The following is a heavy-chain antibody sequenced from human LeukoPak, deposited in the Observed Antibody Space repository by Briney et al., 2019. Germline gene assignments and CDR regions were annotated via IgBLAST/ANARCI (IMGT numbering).Heavy chain of an antibody. J-gene: IGHJ4*02. CDR1: GFTFDDYA. V-gene: IGHV3-9*01. D-gene: IGHD4-11*01. Sequence: PGRSLRLSCTASGFTFDDYAMHWVRQAPGKGLKWVSGISWNGGSMEYGDSVKGRFTISRDSAKNSLDLLMNSLGAEDTALYFCVKGFTYSNRTPFDSWGQGTLVTVSS. CDR2: ISWNGGSM. CDR3: VKGFTYSNRTPFDS.